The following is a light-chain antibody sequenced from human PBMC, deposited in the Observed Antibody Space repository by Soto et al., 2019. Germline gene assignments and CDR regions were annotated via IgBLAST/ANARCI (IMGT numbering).Light chain of an antibody. V-gene: IGKV3-20*01. CDR2: GAS. CDR1: QSVSSSY. CDR3: QQYGSSPRT. J-gene: IGKJ1*01. Sequence: EIVFTQSPDTLSLSPGESATLSRRASQSVSSSYLAWYQQKPGQAPRLLIYGASNRATGIPDRFSGSGSGTDFTLTISRLEPEDFVLYYCQQYGSSPRTFGQGTKVDIK.